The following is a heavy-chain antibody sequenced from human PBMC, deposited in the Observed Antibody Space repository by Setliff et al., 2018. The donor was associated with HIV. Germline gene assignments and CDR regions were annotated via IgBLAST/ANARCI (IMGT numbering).Heavy chain of an antibody. Sequence: PSETLSLTCTVYGGSFSNYYTNWIRQPPGKGLEWIGELSPSGTTRSNPSLQSRVTISLDTSNNQFSLKLTSVTAADTAMYYCASRIYYYDSSRVLREEGFDPWGQGTLVTVSS. J-gene: IGHJ5*02. CDR1: GGSFSNYY. D-gene: IGHD3-22*01. CDR2: LSPSGTT. CDR3: ASRIYYYDSSRVLREEGFDP. V-gene: IGHV4-34*01.